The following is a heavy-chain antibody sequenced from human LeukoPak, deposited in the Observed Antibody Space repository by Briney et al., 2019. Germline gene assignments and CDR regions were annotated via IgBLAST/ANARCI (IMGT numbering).Heavy chain of an antibody. CDR2: IYYSGST. D-gene: IGHD6-6*01. J-gene: IGHJ4*02. Sequence: PSETLSLTCTVSGGSISSSSYYWGWIRQPPGKGLEWIGSIYYSGSTYYNPSLKSRVTISVDTSKNQFSLKLSSVTAADTAVYYCARLSSVIDYWGQGTLDTVSS. V-gene: IGHV4-39*01. CDR1: GGSISSSSYY. CDR3: ARLSSVIDY.